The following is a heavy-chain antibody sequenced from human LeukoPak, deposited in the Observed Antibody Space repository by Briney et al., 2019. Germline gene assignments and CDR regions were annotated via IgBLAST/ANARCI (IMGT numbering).Heavy chain of an antibody. D-gene: IGHD3-22*01. CDR2: IYYSGST. CDR3: ARRTGDSSGYYPFDY. J-gene: IGHJ4*02. Sequence: ALETLSLTCTVSGGSISSSSYYWGWIRQPPGKGLEWIGSIYYSGSTYYNPSLKSRVAISVDTSKTQFSLKLSSVTAADTAVFYCARRTGDSSGYYPFDYWGQGTLVTVSS. CDR1: GGSISSSSYY. V-gene: IGHV4-39*01.